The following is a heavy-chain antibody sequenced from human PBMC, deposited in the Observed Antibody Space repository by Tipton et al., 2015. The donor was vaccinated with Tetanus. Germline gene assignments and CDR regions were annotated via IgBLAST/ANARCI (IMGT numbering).Heavy chain of an antibody. V-gene: IGHV4-59*01. D-gene: IGHD1-1*01. CDR3: ARQDWNYYYYYGMDV. J-gene: IGHJ6*02. CDR2: IYYSGST. CDR1: GGSISSYY. Sequence: TLSLTCTVSGGSISSYYWSWIRQPPGKGLEWIGYIYYSGSTNYNPSLKSRVTISVDTSKNQFSLKLSSVTAADTAVYYCARQDWNYYYYYGMDVWGQGTTVTVSS.